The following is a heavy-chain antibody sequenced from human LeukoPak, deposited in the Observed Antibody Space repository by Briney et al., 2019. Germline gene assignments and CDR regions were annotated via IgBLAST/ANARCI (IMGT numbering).Heavy chain of an antibody. CDR1: GFIVNSNY. CDR2: LYSDDTT. Sequence: GGSLRLSCAASGFIVNSNYMNWVRQAPGKGLEWVSVLYSDDTTYYADSVKGRFTISKDNSKNTLYLQMNNLRAEDTAVYYCARGGGYYAIDYWGQGTLVTVSS. D-gene: IGHD1-26*01. CDR3: ARGGGYYAIDY. J-gene: IGHJ4*02. V-gene: IGHV3-53*01.